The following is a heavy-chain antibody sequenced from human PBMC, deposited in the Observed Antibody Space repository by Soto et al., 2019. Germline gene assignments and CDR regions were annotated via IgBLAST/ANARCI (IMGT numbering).Heavy chain of an antibody. CDR3: ETTLAVPWYFDF. J-gene: IGHJ4*02. Sequence: QVQLVQSGAEVKKPGASVKISCKTSGYTFTSYYVHWVRQAPGQGLEWMGMVYPSGGATSYAQKLHGRFAVTSDTATSTEDMDLYSLRSDGSAVYYCETTLAVPWYFDFWGQGTLVAVSS. CDR2: VYPSGGAT. CDR1: GYTFTSYY. D-gene: IGHD6-19*01. V-gene: IGHV1-46*04.